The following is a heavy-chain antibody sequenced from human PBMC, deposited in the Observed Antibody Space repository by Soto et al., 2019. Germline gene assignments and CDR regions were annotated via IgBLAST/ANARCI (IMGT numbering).Heavy chain of an antibody. J-gene: IGHJ4*02. Sequence: ASVKVSCKASGYTFTSYGISWVRQAPGQGLEWMGIINPSGGSTSYAQKFQGRVTMTRDTSTSTVYMELSSLRSEDTAVYYCARDPSYGDSLDYWGQGTLVTVSS. D-gene: IGHD4-17*01. CDR2: INPSGGST. CDR3: ARDPSYGDSLDY. V-gene: IGHV1-46*01. CDR1: GYTFTSYG.